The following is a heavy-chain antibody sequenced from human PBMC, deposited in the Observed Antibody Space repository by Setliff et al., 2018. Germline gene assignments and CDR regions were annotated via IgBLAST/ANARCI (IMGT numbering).Heavy chain of an antibody. CDR1: GGSISSSSYY. J-gene: IGHJ4*02. D-gene: IGHD5-18*01. V-gene: IGHV4-39*07. Sequence: PSETLSLTCTVSGGSISSSSYYWGWIRQPPGKGLEWIGSIYYSGSTNYNPSLKSRVTISVDTSKNQFSLKLSSVTAADTAVYYCASCPIQERYFDYWGQGTLVTVSS. CDR3: ASCPIQERYFDY. CDR2: IYYSGST.